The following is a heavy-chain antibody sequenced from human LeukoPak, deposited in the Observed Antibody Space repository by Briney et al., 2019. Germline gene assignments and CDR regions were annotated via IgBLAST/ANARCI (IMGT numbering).Heavy chain of an antibody. Sequence: GGSLRLSCAASVFTFSSYGMSWVRQAPGKGLEWVSAIGGSGGSTYYADSVKGRFTISRDNAKNSLYLQMNSLRAEDTAVYYCARGLRFDYWGQGTLVTVSS. CDR2: IGGSGGST. V-gene: IGHV3-23*01. J-gene: IGHJ4*02. CDR3: ARGLRFDY. CDR1: VFTFSSYG.